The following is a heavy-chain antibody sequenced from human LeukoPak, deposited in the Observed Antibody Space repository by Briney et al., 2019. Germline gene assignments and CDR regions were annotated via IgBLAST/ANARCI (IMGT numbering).Heavy chain of an antibody. CDR3: AKESLRVVPSATFDY. J-gene: IGHJ4*02. V-gene: IGHV3-23*01. CDR1: GIIFSNYW. D-gene: IGHD2-2*01. Sequence: GGSLRLSCAASGIIFSNYWMHWVRQAPGKGLVWVSATSSSDAGTYYADSVRGRFTISRDNSKNTLYLQMNSLRAEDAAVYYCAKESLRVVPSATFDYWGQGTLVTVSS. CDR2: TSSSDAGT.